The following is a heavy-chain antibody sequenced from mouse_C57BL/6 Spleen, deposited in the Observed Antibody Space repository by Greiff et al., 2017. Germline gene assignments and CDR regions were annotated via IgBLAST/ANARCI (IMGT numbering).Heavy chain of an antibody. CDR3: AMTTTGEFDY. V-gene: IGHV1-52*01. Sequence: QVQLQQPGAELVRPGSSVKLSCKASGYTFTSYWMHWVKQRPIQGLEWIGNIDPSDSETHYNQKFKDKATLTVDKSSSTAYMHLSSLTSEGSAVYYCAMTTTGEFDYWGQGTTLTVSS. D-gene: IGHD1-1*01. CDR1: GYTFTSYW. J-gene: IGHJ2*01. CDR2: IDPSDSET.